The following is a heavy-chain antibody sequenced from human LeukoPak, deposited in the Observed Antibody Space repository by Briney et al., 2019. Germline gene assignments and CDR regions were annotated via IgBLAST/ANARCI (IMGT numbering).Heavy chain of an antibody. CDR2: IYCTGDT. Sequence: SETLSLTCTVSGGSISSYHWSWIRQPPGKGLEWIGYIYCTGDTNYKPSLKSRVTISVDTSKNQFSLKLTSVTAADTAVYYCARGTVVNDAFDIWGQGTMVTVSS. V-gene: IGHV4-59*08. CDR1: GGSISSYH. CDR3: ARGTVVNDAFDI. J-gene: IGHJ3*02. D-gene: IGHD4-23*01.